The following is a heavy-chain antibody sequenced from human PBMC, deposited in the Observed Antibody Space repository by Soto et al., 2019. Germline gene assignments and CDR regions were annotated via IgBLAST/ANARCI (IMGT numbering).Heavy chain of an antibody. CDR1: GDSVSSNSAG. Sequence: PSQTLSLTCDISGDSVSSNSAGWNWIRQTPSRGLEWLGRTYYKSKWYYTYAASVKSRITVSPDTSKNQFSLQLTSVTPEDTAVYYGARGSGDDVSGYYYMDVWGKGTTVTVSS. D-gene: IGHD1-26*01. V-gene: IGHV6-1*01. CDR2: TYYKSKWYY. J-gene: IGHJ6*03. CDR3: ARGSGDDVSGYYYMDV.